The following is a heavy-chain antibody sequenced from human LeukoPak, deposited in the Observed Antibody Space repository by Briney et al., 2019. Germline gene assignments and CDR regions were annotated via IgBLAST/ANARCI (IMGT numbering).Heavy chain of an antibody. CDR2: ISWNSGSI. CDR3: AKDSPIMITFGGGPGAFDI. V-gene: IGHV3-9*01. CDR1: GFTFDDYA. D-gene: IGHD3-16*01. J-gene: IGHJ3*02. Sequence: PGGSLRLSCAASGFTFDDYAMHWVRQAPGKGLEWVSGISWNSGSIGYADSVKGRFTISRDNAKNSLYLQMNSLRAEDTALYYCAKDSPIMITFGGGPGAFDIWGQGTMVTVSS.